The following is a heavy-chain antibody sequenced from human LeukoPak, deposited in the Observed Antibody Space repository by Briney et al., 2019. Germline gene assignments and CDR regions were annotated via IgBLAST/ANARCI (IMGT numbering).Heavy chain of an antibody. CDR3: ARASTTVPNLLDH. J-gene: IGHJ4*02. V-gene: IGHV3-7*02. D-gene: IGHD4-17*01. CDR2: IKEDGSEE. Sequence: PGGSLRLSCAASGFTFSNHWMTWVRQAPGKGLECVANIKEDGSEEYYMDSVKGRFTISRDNAKNSLYLQMNSLRVEDTAVYYCARASTTVPNLLDHWGRGTLVTVSS. CDR1: GFTFSNHW.